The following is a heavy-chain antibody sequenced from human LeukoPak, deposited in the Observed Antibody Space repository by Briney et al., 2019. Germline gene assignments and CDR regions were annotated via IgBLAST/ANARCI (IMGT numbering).Heavy chain of an antibody. Sequence: ASVKVSCKASGYTFTSYGISWVRQAPGQGLEWMGWISAYNGNTNYAQKLQGRVTMTTDTSTSTAYMELRSLRSDDTAVYYCARAMDSSSSVGFVAFDIWGQGTMVTVSS. J-gene: IGHJ3*02. D-gene: IGHD6-6*01. CDR1: GYTFTSYG. CDR3: ARAMDSSSSVGFVAFDI. CDR2: ISAYNGNT. V-gene: IGHV1-18*01.